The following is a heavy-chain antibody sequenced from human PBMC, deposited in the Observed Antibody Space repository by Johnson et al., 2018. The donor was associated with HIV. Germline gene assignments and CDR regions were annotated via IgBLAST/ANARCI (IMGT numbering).Heavy chain of an antibody. CDR1: GFTFSTYT. D-gene: IGHD3-22*01. Sequence: VQLVESGGDVVQPGRSLRLSCAASGFTFSTYTMHWVRQAPGKGLEWVAIIYQDGSEKYYLDSVKGRFTISRDNAKDSLYLQMNSLRAEDTAVYYCARDGYYYDGSGYHAFHIWGQGTMVTVSS. CDR3: ARDGYYYDGSGYHAFHI. CDR2: IYQDGSEK. V-gene: IGHV3-7*01. J-gene: IGHJ3*02.